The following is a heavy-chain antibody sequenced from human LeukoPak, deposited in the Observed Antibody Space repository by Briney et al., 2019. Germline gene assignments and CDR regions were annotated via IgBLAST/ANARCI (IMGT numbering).Heavy chain of an antibody. CDR2: IQTKIDGGTT. D-gene: IGHD2-8*01. V-gene: IGHV3-15*01. CDR1: GFIFSSAW. Sequence: PGGSLRLSCAASGFIFSSAWMSWVRQAPGKGLEWVGHIQTKIDGGTTDYAAPVKGRFTISRDDSKNTVYLQMNSLKTEDTAVYYCARDSTQYDNGVYFDVHDIWGQGTMVTVSS. CDR3: ARDSTQYDNGVYFDVHDI. J-gene: IGHJ3*02.